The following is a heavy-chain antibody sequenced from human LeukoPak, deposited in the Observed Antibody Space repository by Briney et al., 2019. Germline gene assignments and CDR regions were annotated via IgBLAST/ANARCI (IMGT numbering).Heavy chain of an antibody. J-gene: IGHJ4*02. V-gene: IGHV3-23*01. CDR1: GFTFSNYG. D-gene: IGHD2-21*02. Sequence: PGGSLRLSCAASGFTFSNYGMNWVRQAPGKGLEWISSISYSAAGTYYADSVKGRFSISRDNSKKILYLQMNSLRAEDTAVYYCAKDRMGGVTFFDYWGQGTLVTVSS. CDR2: ISYSAAGT. CDR3: AKDRMGGVTFFDY.